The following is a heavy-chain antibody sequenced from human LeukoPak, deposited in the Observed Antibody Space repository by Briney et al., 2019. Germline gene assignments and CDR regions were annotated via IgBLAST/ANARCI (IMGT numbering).Heavy chain of an antibody. J-gene: IGHJ3*02. V-gene: IGHV1-69*01. D-gene: IGHD2-21*02. CDR2: IIPIFGTA. CDR1: GGTFSSYA. CDR3: ARDLDPCGGDCYETHAFDI. Sequence: SVKVSCKASGGTFSSYAISWVRQAPGQGLEWMGGIIPIFGTANYAQKFQGRVTITADESTSTAYMEMSSLRSEDTAVYYCARDLDPCGGDCYETHAFDIWGQGTMVTVSS.